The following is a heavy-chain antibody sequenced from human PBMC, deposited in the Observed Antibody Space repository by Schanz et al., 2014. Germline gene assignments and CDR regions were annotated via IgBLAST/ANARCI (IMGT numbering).Heavy chain of an antibody. Sequence: EVQLVESGGGLIQPGGSLRLSCAVSGFTVNTNYMSWVRQAPGKGLEWISSMYINSGSTQYADSVKGRFIISRDSSKNTLFLQMNSLRAEDTAVYFCARARGWGAPYYYGMDAWGQGTTVTVSS. CDR2: MYINSGST. V-gene: IGHV3-53*01. CDR3: ARARGWGAPYYYGMDA. J-gene: IGHJ6*02. D-gene: IGHD3-16*01. CDR1: GFTVNTNY.